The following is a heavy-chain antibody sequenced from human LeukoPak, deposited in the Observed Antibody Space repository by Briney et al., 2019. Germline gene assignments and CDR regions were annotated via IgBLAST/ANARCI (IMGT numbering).Heavy chain of an antibody. V-gene: IGHV3-48*02. Sequence: GGSLGLSCAASGFTFSSYSMNWVRQAPGKGLEWVSYISSSSSTIYYADSVKGRFTISRDNAKNSLYLQMNSLRDGDTAVYYCAREATAFDYWGQGTLVTVSS. D-gene: IGHD5-24*01. J-gene: IGHJ4*02. CDR2: ISSSSSTI. CDR3: AREATAFDY. CDR1: GFTFSSYS.